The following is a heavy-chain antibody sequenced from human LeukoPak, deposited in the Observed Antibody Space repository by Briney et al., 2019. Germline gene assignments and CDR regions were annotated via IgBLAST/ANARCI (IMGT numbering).Heavy chain of an antibody. Sequence: KPSETLSLTCTVSGDSISSSTYYWGWIRQPPGKGLEWIGNIYYSGTTYYNPSPKSRVTISVDTSKNQFSLKLRSVSAADTAVYYCVRHKSTMFYYDGTLQGRRRYWYFDLWGRGTLVTVSS. CDR2: IYYSGTT. CDR3: VRHKSTMFYYDGTLQGRRRYWYFDL. D-gene: IGHD3-22*01. J-gene: IGHJ2*01. CDR1: GDSISSSTYY. V-gene: IGHV4-39*01.